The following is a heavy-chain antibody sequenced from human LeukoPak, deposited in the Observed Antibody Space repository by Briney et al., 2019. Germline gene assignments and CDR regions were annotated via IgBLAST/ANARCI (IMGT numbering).Heavy chain of an antibody. CDR1: GYTLTELS. Sequence: ASVKVSCKVSGYTLTELSMHWVRQAPGKGLGWMGGFDPEDGETIYAQKFQGRVTMTEDTSTDTAYMELSSLRSEDTAVYYCARVAQSGYYNVYFQHWGQGTLVTVSS. CDR2: FDPEDGET. J-gene: IGHJ1*01. V-gene: IGHV1-24*01. CDR3: ARVAQSGYYNVYFQH. D-gene: IGHD3-3*01.